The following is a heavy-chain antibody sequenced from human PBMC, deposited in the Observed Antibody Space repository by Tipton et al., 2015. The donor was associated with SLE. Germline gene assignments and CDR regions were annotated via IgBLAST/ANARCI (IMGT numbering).Heavy chain of an antibody. D-gene: IGHD1-7*01. CDR3: VRGETGTVAEH. J-gene: IGHJ1*01. Sequence: TLSLTCAVYGGSITSSSYYWAWIRQSPGEGVEWIGEIYYRGSTNYNPSLESRVTISVDTSKNQFSLKLTSVTAADTAVYYCVRGETGTVAEHWGQGTLVTVSS. V-gene: IGHV4-39*07. CDR2: IYYRGST. CDR1: GGSITSSSYY.